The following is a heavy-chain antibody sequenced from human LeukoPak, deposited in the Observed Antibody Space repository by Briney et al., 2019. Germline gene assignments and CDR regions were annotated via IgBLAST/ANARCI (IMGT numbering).Heavy chain of an antibody. CDR1: GFTFSSFS. CDR3: ARDQSCSSSSCYYYYYMDV. CDR2: ISSSSSYI. V-gene: IGHV3-21*01. J-gene: IGHJ6*03. D-gene: IGHD2-2*01. Sequence: GGSLRLSCAASGFTFSSFSMKWVRQAPGKGLEWVSSISSSSSYIYYADSVKGRFTISRDNVKNSLYLQMNSLRAEDTAVYYCARDQSCSSSSCYYYYYMDVWGRGTTVTVSS.